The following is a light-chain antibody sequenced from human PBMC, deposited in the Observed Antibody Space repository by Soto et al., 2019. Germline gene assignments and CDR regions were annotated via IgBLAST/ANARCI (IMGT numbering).Light chain of an antibody. Sequence: ALTQPASVSGSPGQSITISCTGTSSNVGSYKLVSWYQQHPGKAPKLMIFEVNKRPSGVSNRFSGSKSGNTASLTISGLKVEDETDYYCCSSGGSPTDVFGTGTKVTVL. J-gene: IGLJ1*01. CDR3: CSSGGSPTDV. V-gene: IGLV2-23*02. CDR2: EVN. CDR1: SSNVGSYKL.